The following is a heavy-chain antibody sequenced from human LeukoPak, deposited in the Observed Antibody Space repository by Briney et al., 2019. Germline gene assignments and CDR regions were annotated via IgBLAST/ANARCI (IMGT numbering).Heavy chain of an antibody. D-gene: IGHD3-3*01. CDR2: IYPGDSDT. V-gene: IGHV5-51*01. CDR1: GYSFTSYW. Sequence: GESLKISCKGSGYSFTSYWIGWVRQMPGKGLGWMGIIYPGDSDTRYSPSFQGQVTISADKSISTAYLQWSSLKASDTAMYYCARHVQDPIIGVPSSLLGFDPWGQGTLVTVSS. CDR3: ARHVQDPIIGVPSSLLGFDP. J-gene: IGHJ5*02.